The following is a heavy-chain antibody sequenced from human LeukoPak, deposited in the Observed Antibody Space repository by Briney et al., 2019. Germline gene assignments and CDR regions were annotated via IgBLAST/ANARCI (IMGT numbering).Heavy chain of an antibody. J-gene: IGHJ4*02. Sequence: PGGSLRLSCAASGFTFSSYSMNRVRQAPGKGLEWVSSISSSSSYIYYADSVKGRFTISRDNAKNSLYLQMNSLRAEDTAVYYCARDGGYSSGWYWGIDYWGQGTLVTVSS. CDR2: ISSSSSYI. D-gene: IGHD6-19*01. V-gene: IGHV3-21*01. CDR3: ARDGGYSSGWYWGIDY. CDR1: GFTFSSYS.